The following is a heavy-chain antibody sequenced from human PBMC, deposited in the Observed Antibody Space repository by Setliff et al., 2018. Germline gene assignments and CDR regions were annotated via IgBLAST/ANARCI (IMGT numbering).Heavy chain of an antibody. CDR3: ARHKGYYDSSGHYYPNAFDI. CDR2: IYPGGSDT. D-gene: IGHD3-22*01. J-gene: IGHJ3*02. V-gene: IGHV5-51*01. Sequence: PGESLKISCKGSGYSFTSYWIGWVRQMPGKGLEWMGIIYPGGSDTRYSPSFQGQATISADKSISTAYLQWSSLKASDTAMYYCARHKGYYDSSGHYYPNAFDIWGQGTMVTVSS. CDR1: GYSFTSYW.